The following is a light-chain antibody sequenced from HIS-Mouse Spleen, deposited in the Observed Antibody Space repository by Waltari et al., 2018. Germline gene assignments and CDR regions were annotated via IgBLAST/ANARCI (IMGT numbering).Light chain of an antibody. CDR1: SPHLGSHY. CDR2: RNN. J-gene: IGLJ3*02. CDR3: AAWDDSLSGWV. V-gene: IGLV1-47*01. Sequence: QSVLTQPPSASGTPGQRVTIPCSGSSPHLGSHYVYWSQQLPGTAPKLLIYRNNQRPSGVPDRFSGSKSGTSASLAISGLRSEDEADYYCAAWDDSLSGWVFGGGTKLTVL.